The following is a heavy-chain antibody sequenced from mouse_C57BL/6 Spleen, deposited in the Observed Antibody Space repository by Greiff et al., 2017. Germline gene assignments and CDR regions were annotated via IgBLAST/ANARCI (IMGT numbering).Heavy chain of an antibody. D-gene: IGHD1-1*01. J-gene: IGHJ2*01. Sequence: QVQLKQPGAELVKPGASVKLSCKASGYTFTSYWMHWVKQRPGQGLEWIGMIHPNSGSTNYNEKFKSKATLTVDKSSSTAYMQLSSLTSEDSAVYYCARGTTVVYFDYWGQGTTLTVSS. CDR1: GYTFTSYW. CDR2: IHPNSGST. CDR3: ARGTTVVYFDY. V-gene: IGHV1-64*01.